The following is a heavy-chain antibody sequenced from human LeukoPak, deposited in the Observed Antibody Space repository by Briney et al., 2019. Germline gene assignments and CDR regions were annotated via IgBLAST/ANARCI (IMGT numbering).Heavy chain of an antibody. Sequence: GGSLRLSCAASGFTFSNYAMHWVRQAPGKGLEWVAVISNDGSNEYYADSVKGRFSISRDESKNTLYLQMNSLRAEDTAVYYCAKASVAGTPDYWGQGTLVTVSS. CDR1: GFTFSNYA. CDR3: AKASVAGTPDY. D-gene: IGHD6-19*01. V-gene: IGHV3-30*04. CDR2: ISNDGSNE. J-gene: IGHJ4*02.